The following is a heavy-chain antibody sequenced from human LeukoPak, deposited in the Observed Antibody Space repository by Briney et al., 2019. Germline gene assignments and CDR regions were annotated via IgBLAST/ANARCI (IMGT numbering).Heavy chain of an antibody. Sequence: GGSLRLSCAASGFTFSSYSMNWVRQAPGKGLEWVSSISSSSSYIYYADSVKGRFTISRDNAKNSLYLQMNSLRAEDTAVYYCAKEVGATHRYFDYWGQGTLVTVSS. D-gene: IGHD1-26*01. CDR3: AKEVGATHRYFDY. CDR1: GFTFSSYS. V-gene: IGHV3-21*01. J-gene: IGHJ4*02. CDR2: ISSSSSYI.